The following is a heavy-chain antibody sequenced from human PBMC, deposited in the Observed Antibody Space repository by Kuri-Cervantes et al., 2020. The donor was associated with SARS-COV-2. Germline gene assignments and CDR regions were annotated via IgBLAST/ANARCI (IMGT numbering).Heavy chain of an antibody. J-gene: IGHJ6*02. D-gene: IGHD3-3*01. CDR2: IYYSGST. Sequence: SQTLSLTCAVYGGSFSGYYWSWIRQPPGKGLEWIGSIYYSGSTYYNPSLKSRVTISVDTSKNQFSLKLSSVTAADTAVYYCARDFWSGYEYYYYGMDVWGQGTTVTVSS. CDR3: ARDFWSGYEYYYYGMDV. CDR1: GGSFSGYY. V-gene: IGHV4-34*01.